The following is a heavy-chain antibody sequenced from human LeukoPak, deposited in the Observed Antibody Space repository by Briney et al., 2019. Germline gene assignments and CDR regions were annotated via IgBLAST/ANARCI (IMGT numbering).Heavy chain of an antibody. CDR3: ARDQEAFDY. V-gene: IGHV1-46*01. Sequence: ASVKVSCKASGYSFTSNYIHWVRQAPGQGLEWMGMIYPRDGSTSYAQKFQGRVTVTRDTSTSTVHMEPSGLRSEDTAVYYCARDQEAFDYWGQGTLVTVSS. J-gene: IGHJ4*02. CDR2: IYPRDGST. CDR1: GYSFTSNY.